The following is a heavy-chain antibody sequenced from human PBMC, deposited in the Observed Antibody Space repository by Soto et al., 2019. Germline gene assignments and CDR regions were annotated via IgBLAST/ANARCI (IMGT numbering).Heavy chain of an antibody. D-gene: IGHD6-13*01. J-gene: IGHJ4*02. V-gene: IGHV2-5*02. CDR3: AHRRIAADPVDFDY. Sequence: QITLKESGPTLVKPTQTLTLTCTFSGFSLSTSGVGVGWIRQPPGKALEWLALIYWDDDKRYSPSLKSRLTITNDTTKNQVVLTMTNMDPVDTATYYCAHRRIAADPVDFDYWGQGTLVTVSS. CDR1: GFSLSTSGVG. CDR2: IYWDDDK.